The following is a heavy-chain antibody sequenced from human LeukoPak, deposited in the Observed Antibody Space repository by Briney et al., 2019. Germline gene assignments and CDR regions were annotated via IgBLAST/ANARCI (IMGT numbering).Heavy chain of an antibody. V-gene: IGHV3-49*04. D-gene: IGHD6-19*01. J-gene: IGHJ3*02. CDR2: IRSKAYGGTT. CDR3: TRAKAVAGAFDI. Sequence: GGSLRLSCAASGFTFSSYEMNWVRQAPGKGLEWVGFIRSKAYGGTTEYAASVKGRFTISRDDSKSIAYLQMNSLKTEDTAVYYCTRAKAVAGAFDIWGQGTMVTVSS. CDR1: GFTFSSYE.